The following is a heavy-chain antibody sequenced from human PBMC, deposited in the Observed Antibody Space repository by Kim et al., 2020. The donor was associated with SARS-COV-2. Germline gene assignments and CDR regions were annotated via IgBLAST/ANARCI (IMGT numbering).Heavy chain of an antibody. D-gene: IGHD6-19*01. Sequence: SYADSVKGRFTISRDNAKNTLYLQMNSLRAEDTAVYYCASGEWSSGLFQHWGQGTLVTVSS. CDR3: ASGEWSSGLFQH. J-gene: IGHJ1*01. V-gene: IGHV3-74*01.